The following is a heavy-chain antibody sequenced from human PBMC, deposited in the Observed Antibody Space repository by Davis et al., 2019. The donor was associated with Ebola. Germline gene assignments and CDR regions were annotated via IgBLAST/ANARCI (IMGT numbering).Heavy chain of an antibody. CDR2: ISSSGSTI. D-gene: IGHD3-3*01. V-gene: IGHV3-48*03. J-gene: IGHJ6*02. CDR1: GFTFSSYE. CDR3: ARVGYDFWSGKYCYYGMDV. Sequence: GGSLRLSCAASGFTFSSYEMNWVRQAPGKGLEWVSYISSSGSTIYYADSVKGRFTISRDNAKNSLYLQMNSLRAEDTAVYYCARVGYDFWSGKYCYYGMDVWGQGTTVTVSS.